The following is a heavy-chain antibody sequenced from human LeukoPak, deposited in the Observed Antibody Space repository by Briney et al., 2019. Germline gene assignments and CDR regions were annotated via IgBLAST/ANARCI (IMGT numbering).Heavy chain of an antibody. J-gene: IGHJ5*02. D-gene: IGHD5-24*01. V-gene: IGHV4-30-2*01. Sequence: SETLSLTCAVSGGSISSGGYSWSWIRQPPGKGLEWIGYIYDSGSTYYNPSLKSRVTMSVDTSKNQFSLKLSSVTAADTAVYYCARAVEMAAENWFDPWGQGTLVTVSS. CDR3: ARAVEMAAENWFDP. CDR2: IYDSGST. CDR1: GGSISSGGYS.